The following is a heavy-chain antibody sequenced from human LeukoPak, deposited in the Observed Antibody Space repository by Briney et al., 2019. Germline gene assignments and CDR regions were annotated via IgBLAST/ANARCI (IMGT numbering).Heavy chain of an antibody. CDR3: ARDEGYSYGYNY. J-gene: IGHJ4*02. V-gene: IGHV1-69*04. D-gene: IGHD5-18*01. CDR1: GGTFSSYA. Sequence: SVKVSCKASGGTFSSYAISWVRQAPGQGLEWMGRIIPILGIANYAQKFQGRVTITADKSTSTAYMELSSLRSEDAAVYYCARDEGYSYGYNYWGQGTLVTVSS. CDR2: IIPILGIA.